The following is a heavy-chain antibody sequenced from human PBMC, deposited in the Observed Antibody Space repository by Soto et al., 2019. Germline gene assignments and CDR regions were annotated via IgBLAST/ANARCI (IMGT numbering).Heavy chain of an antibody. CDR3: ARAGSSMGYYTYYGFDV. J-gene: IGHJ6*02. Sequence: PSETLSLTCTVSGGSISSGYYWSWIRQHPVKGLEWIGYIYYSGNTYYNPSLKSQSTISIDTSKNQFSLTLSSATGADTAMYYCARAGSSMGYYTYYGFDVWGQGTSVTVSS. V-gene: IGHV4-31*01. CDR1: GGSISSGYY. D-gene: IGHD2-2*02. CDR2: IYYSGNT.